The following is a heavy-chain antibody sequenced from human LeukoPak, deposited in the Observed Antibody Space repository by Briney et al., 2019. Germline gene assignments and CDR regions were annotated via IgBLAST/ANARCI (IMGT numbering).Heavy chain of an antibody. V-gene: IGHV3-53*01. CDR1: GFTVSSTF. CDR3: ARDNAYFDY. Sequence: GGSLRLSCAASGFTVSSTFMSWVRQAPGKGLEWVSVIYTGGSTHYADSVKGRFTISRDNSNNTVYLQMNSPRAEDTAVYYGARDNAYFDYWGRGTLVTVSS. J-gene: IGHJ4*02. CDR2: IYTGGST.